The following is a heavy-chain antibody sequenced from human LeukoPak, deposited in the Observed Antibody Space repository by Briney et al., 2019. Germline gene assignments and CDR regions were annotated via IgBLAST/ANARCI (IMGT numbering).Heavy chain of an antibody. Sequence: GGSLRLSCSASGFTFSYYVMHCVRQAPGKGLEFVSAISSDGGSTYYADSVKGRFTISRDNSKNTLYLQLTSLRPEDTAIYYCVRVPGWGQGTLVTVSS. J-gene: IGHJ4*02. CDR3: VRVPG. V-gene: IGHV3-64D*06. CDR1: GFTFSYYV. D-gene: IGHD2-2*01. CDR2: ISSDGGST.